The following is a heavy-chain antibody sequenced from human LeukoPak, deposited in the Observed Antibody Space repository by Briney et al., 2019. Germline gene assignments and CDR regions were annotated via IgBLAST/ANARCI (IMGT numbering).Heavy chain of an antibody. CDR1: GGSVNSGVYY. Sequence: SETLSLTCTVSGGSVNSGVYYWSWIRQPAGKGLEWIGRIYTSGSTNYNPSLKSRVTMSVDTSKNQFSLKLSSVTAADTAVYYCARSHNDFGDDYWGQGSLVTVSS. CDR2: IYTSGST. D-gene: IGHD3-3*01. CDR3: ARSHNDFGDDY. V-gene: IGHV4-61*02. J-gene: IGHJ4*02.